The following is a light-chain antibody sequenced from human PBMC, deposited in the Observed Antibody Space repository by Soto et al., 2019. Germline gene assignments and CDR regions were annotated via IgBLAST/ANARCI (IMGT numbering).Light chain of an antibody. CDR1: SSDFGGYNY. V-gene: IGLV2-14*01. J-gene: IGLJ1*01. CDR2: EVS. CDR3: SSYTSSSTHYV. Sequence: QSVLTQPASVSGSPGQSITISCTGTSSDFGGYNYVSWYQQHPGKAPKLMIYEVSNRPSGVSNRFSGSKSGNTASLTISGLQAEDEADYYCSSYTSSSTHYVFGTGTKVTV.